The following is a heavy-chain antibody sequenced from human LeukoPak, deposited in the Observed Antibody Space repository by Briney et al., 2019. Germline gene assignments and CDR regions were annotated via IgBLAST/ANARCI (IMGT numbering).Heavy chain of an antibody. Sequence: ASVKVSCKASGYTFTSYYMHWVRQAPGQGLEWMGIINPSGGSTSYAQKFQGRVTITRNTSISTAYMELSSLRSEDTAVYYCAREFVMDAFDIWGQGTMVTVSS. CDR1: GYTFTSYY. CDR3: AREFVMDAFDI. J-gene: IGHJ3*02. CDR2: INPSGGST. V-gene: IGHV1-46*01. D-gene: IGHD2-21*01.